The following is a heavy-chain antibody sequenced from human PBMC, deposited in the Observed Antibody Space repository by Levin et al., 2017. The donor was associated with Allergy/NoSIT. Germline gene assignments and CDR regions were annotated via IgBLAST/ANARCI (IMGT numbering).Heavy chain of an antibody. Sequence: GGSLRLSCVASGFTFSSDTMNWVRQAPGKGLEWVSSISSSSYYIYYADSVKGRFTISRDNAKNSLYLQMNSLRAEDTAVYYCARDRSGWYTLSYYYGMDVWGQGTTVTVSS. D-gene: IGHD6-19*01. CDR2: ISSSSYYI. CDR3: ARDRSGWYTLSYYYGMDV. J-gene: IGHJ6*02. CDR1: GFTFSSDT. V-gene: IGHV3-21*01.